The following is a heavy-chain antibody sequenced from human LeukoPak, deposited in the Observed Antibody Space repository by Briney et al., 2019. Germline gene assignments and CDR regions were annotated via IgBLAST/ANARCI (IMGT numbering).Heavy chain of an antibody. Sequence: PSETLSLTCTVSGGSISSSSYYWGWIRQPPGKGLEWIGSIYYSGSTYYNPSLKSRVTISVDTSKNQFSLKLSSVTAADTAVYYCARSSVGAYYYGSGIEDFDYWGQGTLVTVSS. CDR2: IYYSGST. V-gene: IGHV4-39*07. CDR3: ARSSVGAYYYGSGIEDFDY. J-gene: IGHJ4*02. CDR1: GGSISSSSYY. D-gene: IGHD3-10*01.